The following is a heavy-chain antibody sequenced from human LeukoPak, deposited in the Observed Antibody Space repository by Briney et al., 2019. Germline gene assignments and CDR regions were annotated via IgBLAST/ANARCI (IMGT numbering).Heavy chain of an antibody. V-gene: IGHV3-30*02. J-gene: IGHJ4*02. Sequence: PGGSLRLSCAASGFTFSSYGMHWVRQAPGKGPEWVAFIRYDGSNKYYADSVKGRFTISRDNSKNTLYLQMNSLRAEDAAVYYCAKDQRATVTTYFDYWGQGTLVTVSS. CDR1: GFTFSSYG. CDR3: AKDQRATVTTYFDY. D-gene: IGHD4-17*01. CDR2: IRYDGSNK.